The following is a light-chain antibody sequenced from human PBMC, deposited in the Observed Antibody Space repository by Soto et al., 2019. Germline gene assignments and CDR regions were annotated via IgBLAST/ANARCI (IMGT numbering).Light chain of an antibody. J-gene: IGLJ2*01. Sequence: QSALSQPASMSGSPGQSITISCTGTSSDVGCYNYVSWYRQYPGKAPKLIIYDVNNRPSEVSNRFSGSKPGNTASLTISGLQAEDEADYYCSSHSSSSTLVVFGGGTKLTVL. CDR1: SSDVGCYNY. CDR2: DVN. CDR3: SSHSSSSTLVV. V-gene: IGLV2-14*03.